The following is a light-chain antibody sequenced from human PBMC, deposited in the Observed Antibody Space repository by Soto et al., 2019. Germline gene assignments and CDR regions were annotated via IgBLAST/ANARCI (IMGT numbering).Light chain of an antibody. CDR1: QSVSSTS. V-gene: IGKV3-20*01. J-gene: IGKJ1*01. CDR2: GAS. CDR3: QQYGSSGT. Sequence: EIVLTQSPGTLSLSPGERATLSCRASQSVSSTSLAWYQQRPGQAPRLLLYGASSRATGIPDRFSGSGSGTDFTLTISRLEPEDFAVYYCQQYGSSGTFGQGTKVDIK.